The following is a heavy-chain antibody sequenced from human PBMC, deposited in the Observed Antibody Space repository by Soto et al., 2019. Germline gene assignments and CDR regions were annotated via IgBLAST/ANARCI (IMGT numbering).Heavy chain of an antibody. J-gene: IGHJ4*02. CDR2: ISYDGSNK. CDR1: GFTFSSYA. D-gene: IGHD6-19*01. Sequence: QVQLVESGGGVVQPGRSLRLSCAASGFTFSSYAMHWVRQAPGKGLELVAVISYDGSNKYYADSVKGRFTISRDNSKNTLYLQMNSLRAEDTAVYYCARTSGWYYFDYCGQGTLVTVSS. V-gene: IGHV3-30-3*01. CDR3: ARTSGWYYFDY.